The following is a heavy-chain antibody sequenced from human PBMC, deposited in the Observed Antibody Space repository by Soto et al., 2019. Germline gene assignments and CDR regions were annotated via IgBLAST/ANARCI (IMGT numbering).Heavy chain of an antibody. J-gene: IGHJ5*02. CDR2: ISAYNDDT. CDR1: GYTFTNYG. V-gene: IGHV1-18*01. CDR3: VRDRGTVLASPVILNTPNWFDP. Sequence: QVQLVQSGAEVKKPGASVKVSCKASGYTFTNYGISWVRQAPGQGLEWMGWISAYNDDTKYAENLQGRVTMTTDTSTSTAYMELRSLRSDDTAVYYCVRDRGTVLASPVILNTPNWFDPWGQGTLVTVSS. D-gene: IGHD3-9*01.